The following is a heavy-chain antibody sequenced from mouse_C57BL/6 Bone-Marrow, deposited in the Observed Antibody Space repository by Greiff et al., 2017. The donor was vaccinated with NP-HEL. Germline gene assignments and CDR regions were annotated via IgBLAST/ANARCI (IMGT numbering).Heavy chain of an antibody. CDR3: AREYYGP. Sequence: QVQLKQPGAELVMPGASVKLSCKASGYTFTSYWMHWVKQRPGQGLEWIGEIDPSDSYTNYNQKFKGKSTLTVDKSSSTAYMQLSSLTSEDSAVYYCAREYYGPWGQGTLVTVSA. CDR2: IDPSDSYT. CDR1: GYTFTSYW. V-gene: IGHV1-69*01. D-gene: IGHD1-1*01. J-gene: IGHJ3*01.